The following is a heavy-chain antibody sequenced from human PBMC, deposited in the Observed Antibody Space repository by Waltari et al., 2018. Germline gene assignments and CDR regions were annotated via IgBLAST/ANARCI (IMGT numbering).Heavy chain of an antibody. CDR3: ASHVDRAP. CDR1: GFPFSMYT. Sequence: EVQLLESGGGLVQPGGSLRLSCVAPGFPFSMYTMSWVRQAPGKGPEWVSGIYPSESTTFYADSVKGRFTISRDNSKNTVYLQLNNLRAEDTAIYYCASHVDRAPWGQGTLVTVSS. D-gene: IGHD5-18*01. V-gene: IGHV3-23*05. J-gene: IGHJ4*02. CDR2: IYPSESTT.